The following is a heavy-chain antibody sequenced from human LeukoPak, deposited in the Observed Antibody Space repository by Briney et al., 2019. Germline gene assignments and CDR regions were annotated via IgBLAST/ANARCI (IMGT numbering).Heavy chain of an antibody. CDR3: SRDHSSYCTSTSCSAFGMDV. CDR2: INWNGDST. D-gene: IGHD2-2*01. CDR1: GFTFDDYG. J-gene: IGHJ6*02. Sequence: RPGGSLRLSCAASGFTFDDYGMSWVRQAPGKGLEWVSGINWNGDSTHYADSVKGRFTISRDNAKNSLYLQMNSLRAEDTALYYCSRDHSSYCTSTSCSAFGMDVWGQGTTVTVSS. V-gene: IGHV3-20*04.